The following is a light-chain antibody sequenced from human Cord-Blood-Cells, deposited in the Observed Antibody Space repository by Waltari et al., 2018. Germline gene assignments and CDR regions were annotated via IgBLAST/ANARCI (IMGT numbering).Light chain of an antibody. J-gene: IGLJ3*02. CDR3: CSYAGSSTLV. CDR2: ESS. CDR1: SRAVGSYNR. V-gene: IGLV2-23*01. Sequence: QSALNQPASVSGSPGQSITISCTGTSRAVGSYNRVSWYQQHPGKAPKLMIYESSKRPSGVSNRFSGSKSGNTASLTISGRQAEYESDYYCCSYAGSSTLVFGGGTKLTVL.